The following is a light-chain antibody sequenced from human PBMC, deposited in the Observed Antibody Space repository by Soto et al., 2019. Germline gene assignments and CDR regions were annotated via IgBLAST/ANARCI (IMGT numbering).Light chain of an antibody. J-gene: IGKJ2*01. CDR3: QQYNSHWAT. CDR2: AAS. V-gene: IGKV1-9*01. CDR1: QDIAIY. Sequence: IQLTQSPSSLSASVGDRVTITCRASQDIAIYLAWYQQKPGEAPKLLIYAASTLYGGVPSRFSGSGSGTDFALTITSLQADDFATYYCQQYNSHWATFGQGTKVDIK.